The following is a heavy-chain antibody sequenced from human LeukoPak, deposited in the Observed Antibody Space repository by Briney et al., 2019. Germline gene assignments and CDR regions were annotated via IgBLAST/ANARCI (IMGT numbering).Heavy chain of an antibody. Sequence: GGFLRLSCAASGFTVSSNYMSWVRQAPGKGLEWVSVNSGGSTYYADSVKGRFTISRDNSKNTLYLQMNSLRAEDTAVYYCARVSRGPHPYYYDSSGYMDYWGQGTLVTVSS. V-gene: IGHV3-53*01. CDR2: NSGGST. J-gene: IGHJ4*02. CDR1: GFTVSSNY. CDR3: ARVSRGPHPYYYDSSGYMDY. D-gene: IGHD3-22*01.